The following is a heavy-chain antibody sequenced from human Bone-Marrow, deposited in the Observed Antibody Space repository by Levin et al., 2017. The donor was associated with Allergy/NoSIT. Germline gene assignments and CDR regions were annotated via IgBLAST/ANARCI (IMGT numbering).Heavy chain of an antibody. CDR3: AKCSGVRGYSGSY. D-gene: IGHD2-15*01. Sequence: GGSLRLSCAASGFTFDSYAMSWVRQAPGKGLEWVSAISGSGSSTYYADSVKGRFTISRDNSKNTLYLQMNSLRAEDTAVYYCAKCSGVRGYSGSYWGQGTLVTVSS. J-gene: IGHJ4*02. CDR2: ISGSGSST. V-gene: IGHV3-23*01. CDR1: GFTFDSYA.